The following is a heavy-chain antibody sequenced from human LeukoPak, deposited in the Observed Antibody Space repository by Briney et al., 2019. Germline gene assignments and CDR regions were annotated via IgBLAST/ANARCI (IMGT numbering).Heavy chain of an antibody. J-gene: IGHJ4*02. CDR2: INHSGST. CDR1: GGSFSGYY. V-gene: IGHV4-34*01. D-gene: IGHD3-10*01. Sequence: PSETLSLTCAVYGGSFSGYYWSWIRQPPGKGLEWIGEINHSGSTNYNPSLKSRVTISVDTSKNQFSLKLSSVTAVDTAVYYCARLRLLWFGELSGTYDYWGQGTLVTVSS. CDR3: ARLRLLWFGELSGTYDY.